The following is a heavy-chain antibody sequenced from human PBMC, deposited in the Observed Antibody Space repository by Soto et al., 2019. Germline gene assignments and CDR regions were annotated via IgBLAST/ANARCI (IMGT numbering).Heavy chain of an antibody. CDR1: GFTFSSYA. Sequence: GGSLRLSCAASGFTFSSYAMSWVRQAPGKGLERVSAISGSGGSTYYADSVKGRFTISRDNSKNTLYLQMNSLRAEDTAVYYCAKEPAKYCSGGSCYPTWYYYYGMDVWGQGTTVTVSS. CDR2: ISGSGGST. D-gene: IGHD2-15*01. V-gene: IGHV3-23*01. CDR3: AKEPAKYCSGGSCYPTWYYYYGMDV. J-gene: IGHJ6*02.